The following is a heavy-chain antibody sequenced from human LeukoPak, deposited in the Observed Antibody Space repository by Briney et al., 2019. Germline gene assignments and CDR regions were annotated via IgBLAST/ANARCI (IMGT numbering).Heavy chain of an antibody. J-gene: IGHJ5*02. V-gene: IGHV4-38-2*02. D-gene: IGHD3-22*01. CDR1: AFSINSGFY. CDR2: IFYSGDT. CDR3: ARDPSSGWFSSWFDP. Sequence: PSETLSLTCAVSAFSINSGFYGGWIRQPPGKGRVWIGSIFYSGDTYYSPSLKSRLTMSLDTSTNQFSLTLSSVTAADTAVYYCARDPSSGWFSSWFDPWGQGTLVTVSS.